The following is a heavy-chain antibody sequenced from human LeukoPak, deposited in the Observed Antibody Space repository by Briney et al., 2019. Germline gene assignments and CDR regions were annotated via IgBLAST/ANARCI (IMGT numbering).Heavy chain of an antibody. J-gene: IGHJ4*02. Sequence: ASETLSLTCTVSGVSMSSYYWSWIRQPAGKGLEWIGRMYTSGSTNYNPSLKSRVTMSIDTSKKHFSLNLDSVTAADTAVYYCATYDQQLAFDNWGQGTLVTVSS. D-gene: IGHD6-13*01. CDR2: MYTSGST. CDR3: ATYDQQLAFDN. V-gene: IGHV4-4*07. CDR1: GVSMSSYY.